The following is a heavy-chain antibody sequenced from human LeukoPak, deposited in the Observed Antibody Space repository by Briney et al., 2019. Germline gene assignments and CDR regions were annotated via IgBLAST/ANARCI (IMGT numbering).Heavy chain of an antibody. D-gene: IGHD3-22*01. CDR1: GLTFSSYS. CDR2: ISSSSSYI. CDR3: ASTYDSSGYSYYFDY. Sequence: PGGSLRLSCAASGLTFSSYSMNWVRQAPGKGLEWVSSISSSSSYIYYADSVKGRFTISRDNAKNSLYLQMNSLRAEDTAVYYCASTYDSSGYSYYFDYWGQGTLVTVSS. J-gene: IGHJ4*02. V-gene: IGHV3-21*01.